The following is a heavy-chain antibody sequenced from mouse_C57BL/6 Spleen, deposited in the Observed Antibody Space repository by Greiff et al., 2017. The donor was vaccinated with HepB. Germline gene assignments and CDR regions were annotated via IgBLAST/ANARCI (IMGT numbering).Heavy chain of an antibody. CDR2: ISSGSSTI. CDR3: ARTTTTTVVATNFDV. Sequence: EVKVEESGGGLVKPGGSLKLSCAASGFTFSDYGMHWVRQAPEKGLEWVAYISSGSSTIYYADTVKGRFTISRDNAKNTLFLQMTSLRSEDTAMYYCARTTTTTVVATNFDVWGTGTTVTVSS. CDR1: GFTFSDYG. J-gene: IGHJ1*03. D-gene: IGHD1-1*01. V-gene: IGHV5-17*01.